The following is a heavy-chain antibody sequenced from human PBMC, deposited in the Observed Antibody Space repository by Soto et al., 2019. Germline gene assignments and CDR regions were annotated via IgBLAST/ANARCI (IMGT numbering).Heavy chain of an antibody. V-gene: IGHV3-15*07. J-gene: IGHJ4*02. Sequence: GGSLRLSCAASGFTFSNAWMNWVRQAPGKGLEWVGRIKSKTDGGTTDYAAPVKGRFTISRDDSKNTLYLQMNSLKTEDTAVYYCTTDRLSIVGATGFDYWGQGTLVTVSS. CDR3: TTDRLSIVGATGFDY. CDR1: GFTFSNAW. D-gene: IGHD1-26*01. CDR2: IKSKTDGGTT.